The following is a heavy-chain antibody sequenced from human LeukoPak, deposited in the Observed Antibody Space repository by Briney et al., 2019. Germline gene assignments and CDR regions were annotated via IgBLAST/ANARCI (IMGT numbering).Heavy chain of an antibody. J-gene: IGHJ4*02. D-gene: IGHD4-17*01. CDR3: ATGYGDYTLFDY. CDR2: FDPEDGET. CDR1: GYTLTELS. Sequence: GASVKVSYKVSGYTLTELSMHWVRQAPGKGLEWMGGFDPEDGETIYAQKFQGRVTMTEDTSTDTAYMELSSLRSEDTAVYYCATGYGDYTLFDYRGQGTLVTVSS. V-gene: IGHV1-24*01.